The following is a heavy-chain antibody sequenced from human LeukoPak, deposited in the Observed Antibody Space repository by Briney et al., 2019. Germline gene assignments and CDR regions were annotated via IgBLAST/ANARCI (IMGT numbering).Heavy chain of an antibody. CDR3: ASHGPIVMVPAAGNWFDP. V-gene: IGHV4-34*01. J-gene: IGHJ5*02. CDR2: INHSGST. Sequence: PSETLSLTCAVYGGSFSGYYWSWIRQPPGKGLEWIGEINHSGSTNYNPSLKSRVTISVDTSKNQFSLKLSSVTAADTAVYYCASHGPIVMVPAAGNWFDPWGQGTLVTVSS. D-gene: IGHD2-2*01. CDR1: GGSFSGYY.